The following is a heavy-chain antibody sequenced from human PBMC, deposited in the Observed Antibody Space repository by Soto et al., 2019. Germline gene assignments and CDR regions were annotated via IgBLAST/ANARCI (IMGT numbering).Heavy chain of an antibody. CDR2: INPYNGNT. CDR1: GYTFTNHG. CDR3: ARDHTSRWVVTAIPGY. V-gene: IGHV1-18*04. Sequence: QLQLVQSGAEVKKPGASVKVSCKASGYTFTNHGISWVRQAPGQGLEWMGWINPYNGNTYYGQKFQGRVTMTTDTSTSTAYMELRSLRSDDTAVYYCARDHTSRWVVTAIPGYWGQGTLVTVSS. D-gene: IGHD2-21*02. J-gene: IGHJ4*02.